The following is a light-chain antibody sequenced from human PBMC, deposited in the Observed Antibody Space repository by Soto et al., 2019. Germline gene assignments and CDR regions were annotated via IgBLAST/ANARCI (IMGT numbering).Light chain of an antibody. J-gene: IGKJ4*01. CDR1: HSVSSSY. Sequence: EIVLTQSPGTLSLSPGGRAALSCGSSHSVSSSYLAWYQRKPGQAPRLLIYGASSRATGIPDRFSGSGSGTDFTLTISRLEPEDFAVYYCQQYGNSPLTFGGGTKVDIK. CDR2: GAS. CDR3: QQYGNSPLT. V-gene: IGKV3-20*01.